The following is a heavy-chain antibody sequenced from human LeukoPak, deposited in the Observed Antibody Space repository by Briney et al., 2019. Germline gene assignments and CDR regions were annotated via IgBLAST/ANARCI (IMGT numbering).Heavy chain of an antibody. CDR2: ISSSGSTI. CDR3: ARGKYSGYRAPFDY. CDR1: GFTFSSYW. Sequence: GGSLRLSCAASGFTFSSYWMHWVRQAPGKGLEWVSYISSSGSTIYYADSVKGRFTISRDNAKNSLYLQMNSLRAEDTAVYYCARGKYSGYRAPFDYWGQGTLVTVSS. D-gene: IGHD5-12*01. J-gene: IGHJ4*02. V-gene: IGHV3-48*04.